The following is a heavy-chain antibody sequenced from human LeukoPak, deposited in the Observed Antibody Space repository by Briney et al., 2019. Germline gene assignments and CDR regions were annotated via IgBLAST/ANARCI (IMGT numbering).Heavy chain of an antibody. CDR1: GYTFTGFY. D-gene: IGHD3-10*01. CDR3: AREEVSVISDTCCSGLGY. CDR2: NNPNSGGT. J-gene: IGHJ4*02. V-gene: IGHV1-2*02. Sequence: ASVKVSCKASGYTFTGFYIHWVRQAPGQGHERMGWNNPNSGGTNYAQKLQGRVTMTRDTSINTAYMELGGLRSDDTAVYYCAREEVSVISDTCCSGLGYWGQGTLVTVSS.